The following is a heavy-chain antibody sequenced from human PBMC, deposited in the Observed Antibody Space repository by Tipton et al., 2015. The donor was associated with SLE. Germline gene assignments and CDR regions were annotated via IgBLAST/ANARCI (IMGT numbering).Heavy chain of an antibody. CDR2: IYYSGST. V-gene: IGHV4-31*03. D-gene: IGHD3-22*01. CDR1: GGSISRGGYY. J-gene: IGHJ3*02. Sequence: TLSLTCTVSGGSISRGGYYWSWFRQHPGKGLEWIGYIYYSGSTYYNPSLKSRVTISVHTSKNQFSLKLSSVTAADTAVYYCARDLYYDSTPDIWGQGTMVTGSS. CDR3: ARDLYYDSTPDI.